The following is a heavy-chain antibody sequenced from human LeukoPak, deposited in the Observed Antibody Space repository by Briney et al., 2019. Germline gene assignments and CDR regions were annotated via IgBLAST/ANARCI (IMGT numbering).Heavy chain of an antibody. Sequence: SGTLSLTCTVSGVSIRDNNYYWGWVRQPPGKGLEWIGSMFYTGSTYYNPSLRPRVTLSVDTSKNQLSLNLKSGTAADTAVYYCARRPRDGYNYIYNWFDPWGQGTLVTVSS. D-gene: IGHD5-24*01. CDR2: MFYTGST. CDR1: GVSIRDNNYY. CDR3: ARRPRDGYNYIYNWFDP. J-gene: IGHJ5*02. V-gene: IGHV4-39*01.